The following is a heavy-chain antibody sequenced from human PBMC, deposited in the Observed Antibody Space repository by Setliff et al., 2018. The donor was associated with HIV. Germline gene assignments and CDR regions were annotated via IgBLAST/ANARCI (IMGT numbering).Heavy chain of an antibody. D-gene: IGHD1-1*01. CDR3: ARWGETTGIRAFDL. V-gene: IGHV4-31*03. J-gene: IGHJ3*01. CDR2: IFYSGST. Sequence: SETLSLTCTVSGGPMNTGGYYWSWIRHHPGKGLEWVGYIFYSGSTYYNPSLESRLTISIDTSKNQFFLKLRSVTAADTAIYYCARWGETTGIRAFDLWGQGITVTVSS. CDR1: GGPMNTGGYY.